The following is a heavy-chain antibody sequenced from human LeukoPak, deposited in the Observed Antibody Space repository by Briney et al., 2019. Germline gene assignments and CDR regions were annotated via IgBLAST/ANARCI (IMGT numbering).Heavy chain of an antibody. Sequence: PSQTLSLTCTVSGGSISSGGYYWSWIRQHPGKGLEWIGYIYYSGSTYYNPSLKSRVTISVDTSKNQSSLKLSSVTAADTAVYYCARDEVVPAAKGPGEGYYYYMDVWGKGTTVTVSS. J-gene: IGHJ6*03. CDR3: ARDEVVPAAKGPGEGYYYYMDV. CDR2: IYYSGST. CDR1: GGSISSGGYY. D-gene: IGHD2-2*01. V-gene: IGHV4-31*03.